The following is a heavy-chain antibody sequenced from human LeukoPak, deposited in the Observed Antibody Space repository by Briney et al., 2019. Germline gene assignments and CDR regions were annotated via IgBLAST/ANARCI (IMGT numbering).Heavy chain of an antibody. D-gene: IGHD4-17*01. J-gene: IGHJ4*02. CDR3: ARDRTHDYGDCSFY. CDR2: INPNNGGT. Sequence: ASVKVSCKASGYTFTDYYIHWVRQAPGQGLGWMGWINPNNGGTNYAQKFQGGVTMTRDTSISTAYMEVRRLRSDDTAVYYCARDRTHDYGDCSFYWGQGTLVSVS. CDR1: GYTFTDYY. V-gene: IGHV1-2*02.